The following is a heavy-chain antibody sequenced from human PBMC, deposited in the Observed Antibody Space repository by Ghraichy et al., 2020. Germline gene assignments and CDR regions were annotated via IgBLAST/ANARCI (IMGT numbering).Heavy chain of an antibody. CDR3: ARMGGDYGDYYGMDV. CDR2: ISSSSSYT. V-gene: IGHV3-11*03. CDR1: GFTFSDYY. Sequence: GESLNISCAASGFTFSDYYMSWIRQAPGKGPEWVSYISSSSSYTNYADSVKGRFTISRDNAKNSLYLQMNSLRAEDTAVYYCARMGGDYGDYYGMDVWGQGTTVTVSS. D-gene: IGHD2-21*02. J-gene: IGHJ6*02.